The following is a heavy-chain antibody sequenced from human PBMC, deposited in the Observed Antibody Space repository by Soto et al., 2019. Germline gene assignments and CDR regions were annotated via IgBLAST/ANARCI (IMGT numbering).Heavy chain of an antibody. CDR2: IIPILGIA. Sequence: SVKVSCKASGGTFSSYTISWVRQAPGQGLEWMGRIIPILGIANYAQKFQGRVTITADKSTSTAYMELSRLRSDDTAVYYCARGFVVVPAGYYYYGMDVWGQGTTVTVSS. D-gene: IGHD2-2*01. CDR3: ARGFVVVPAGYYYYGMDV. V-gene: IGHV1-69*02. CDR1: GGTFSSYT. J-gene: IGHJ6*02.